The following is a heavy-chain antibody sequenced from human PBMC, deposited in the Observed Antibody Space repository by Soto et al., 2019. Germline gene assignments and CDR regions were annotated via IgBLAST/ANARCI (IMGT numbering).Heavy chain of an antibody. V-gene: IGHV4-61*01. CDR2: IYHIGTT. CDR1: GDSVNSGSYY. CDR3: ARGQRFSDSFDP. Sequence: SETLSLTCTVSGDSVNSGSYYWTWIRQAPGKGLEWLGYIYHIGTTKYNPSLKSRVDMSLDMSKNQFSLRLSSVTAADTAVYYCARGQRFSDSFDPWGQGTLVTVSS. J-gene: IGHJ5*02. D-gene: IGHD3-3*01.